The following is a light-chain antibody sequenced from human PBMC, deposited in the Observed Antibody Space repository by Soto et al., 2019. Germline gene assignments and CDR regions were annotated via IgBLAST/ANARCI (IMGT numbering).Light chain of an antibody. Sequence: QSVLTQPPSVSAASGQKVTISCSGGNSNIGNNYVSWYQQLPGTAPKLLIYDNNKRPSGIPDRFSGSQSGTSATLGITGLQTGDEADYYCGTWDSSLSAVVFGGGTKLTVL. V-gene: IGLV1-51*01. J-gene: IGLJ2*01. CDR1: NSNIGNNY. CDR3: GTWDSSLSAVV. CDR2: DNN.